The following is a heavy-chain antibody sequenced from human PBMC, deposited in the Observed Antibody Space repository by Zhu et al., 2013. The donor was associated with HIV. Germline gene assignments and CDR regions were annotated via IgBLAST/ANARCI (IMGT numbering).Heavy chain of an antibody. V-gene: IGHV1-8*01. CDR2: MNPNSGNT. CDR1: GYTFTSYD. J-gene: IGHJ4*02. Sequence: QVQLVQSGAEVKKPGASVKVSCKASGYTFTSYDINWVRQATGQGLEWMGWMNPNSGNTGYAQKFQGRVTMTRNTSISTAYMELSSLRSEDTAVYYCARAPRSSMTTVNYFDYWGQGTLVTVSS. CDR3: ARAPRSSMTTVNYFDY. D-gene: IGHD4-4*01.